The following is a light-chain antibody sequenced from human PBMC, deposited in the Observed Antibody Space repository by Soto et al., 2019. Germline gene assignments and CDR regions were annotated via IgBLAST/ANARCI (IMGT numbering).Light chain of an antibody. V-gene: IGLV2-14*01. J-gene: IGLJ1*01. CDR2: QVT. Sequence: QAVVTQPASVSGSPGQSITISCTGTSSDVSIYNYVSWYQHHPGKAPKLMIYQVTNRPSGVSTRFSGSKSGNTASLTISGLQAEDEADYYCSSYTSSTNYVFGTGTKLTVL. CDR3: SSYTSSTNYV. CDR1: SSDVSIYNY.